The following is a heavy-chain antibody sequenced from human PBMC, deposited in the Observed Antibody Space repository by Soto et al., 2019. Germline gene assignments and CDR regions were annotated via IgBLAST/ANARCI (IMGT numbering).Heavy chain of an antibody. V-gene: IGHV1-69*12. D-gene: IGHD1-26*01. CDR3: AGVKGWERLRPRDY. J-gene: IGHJ4*02. CDR2: IIPIFGTA. CDR1: GGTFSSYA. Sequence: QVQLVQSGAEVKKPGSSVKVSCKASGGTFSSYAISWVRQAPGQGLEWMGGIIPIFGTANYAQKFQGRVTIIADESTSTAYMVLSSLRSEDTAVYYCAGVKGWERLRPRDYWGQGTLVTVSS.